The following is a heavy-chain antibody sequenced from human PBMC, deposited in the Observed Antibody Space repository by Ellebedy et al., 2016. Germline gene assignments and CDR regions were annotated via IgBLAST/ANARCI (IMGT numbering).Heavy chain of an antibody. CDR1: GYTFSSYG. D-gene: IGHD2-15*01. J-gene: IGHJ6*02. CDR3: ARAGDIVVVVAATPLDYYYGMDV. V-gene: IGHV1-18*01. CDR2: ISAYNGNT. Sequence: ASVKVSXKASGYTFSSYGISWVRQAPGQGLEWMGWISAYNGNTNYAQKLQGRVTMTTDTSTSTVYMELSSLRSEDTAVYYCARAGDIVVVVAATPLDYYYGMDVWGQGTTVTVSS.